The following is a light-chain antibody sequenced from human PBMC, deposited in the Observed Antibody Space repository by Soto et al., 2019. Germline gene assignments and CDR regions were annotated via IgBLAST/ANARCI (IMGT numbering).Light chain of an antibody. J-gene: IGKJ3*01. CDR1: QDIGNF. Sequence: QMTQSPSSVSASVGGGVTITRRASQDIGNFLAWYQQTPGKAPKLLIHGASSLYRGVASRFSGGGTGTDFTLTILSLQTEDFATYYCKQTRAFPITFGKGPKVDIK. CDR3: KQTRAFPIT. V-gene: IGKV1-12*01. CDR2: GAS.